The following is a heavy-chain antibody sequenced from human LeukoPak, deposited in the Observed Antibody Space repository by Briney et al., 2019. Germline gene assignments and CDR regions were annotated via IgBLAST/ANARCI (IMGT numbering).Heavy chain of an antibody. V-gene: IGHV4-39*01. Sequence: SETLSLTCTVSGGSVSSGYYSWGWIRQPPGKGLEWIGSIYYSGTTYYNPSLKSRVTISVDTSKNQFSLKLSSVTAADTAVYYCARHTSRLASHFDYWGQGTLVTVSS. CDR1: GGSVSSGYYS. CDR3: ARHTSRLASHFDY. J-gene: IGHJ4*02. D-gene: IGHD6-19*01. CDR2: IYYSGTT.